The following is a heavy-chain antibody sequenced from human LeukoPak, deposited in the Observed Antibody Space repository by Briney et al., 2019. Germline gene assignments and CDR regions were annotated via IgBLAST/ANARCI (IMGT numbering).Heavy chain of an antibody. Sequence: ASVKVSCKASESIFKTYAVHWVRQAPGQGLEWMGWINAGNDDTRSSKRLQGRVTMTTDTSTSTAYMELRSLRPDDTAVYYCVGDGDLRLNYWGQGTLVTVSS. D-gene: IGHD4-17*01. V-gene: IGHV1-3*01. J-gene: IGHJ4*02. CDR2: INAGNDDT. CDR1: ESIFKTYA. CDR3: VGDGDLRLNY.